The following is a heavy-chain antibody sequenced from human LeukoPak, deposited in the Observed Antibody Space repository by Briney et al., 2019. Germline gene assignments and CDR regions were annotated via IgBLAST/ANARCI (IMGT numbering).Heavy chain of an antibody. D-gene: IGHD1-26*01. J-gene: IGHJ4*02. CDR2: IYYSGST. Sequence: SETLSLTCTVSGGSISSSSYYWGWIRQPPGKGLEWIGSIYYSGSTYYNPSLKSRVTISVDTSKNQLSLKLSSVTAADTAVYYCARLWWELPDYWGQGTLVTVSS. CDR3: ARLWWELPDY. V-gene: IGHV4-39*01. CDR1: GGSISSSSYY.